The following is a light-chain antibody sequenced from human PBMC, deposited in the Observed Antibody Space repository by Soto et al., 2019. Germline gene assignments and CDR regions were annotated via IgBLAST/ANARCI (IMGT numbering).Light chain of an antibody. J-gene: IGKJ4*01. V-gene: IGKV3-20*01. Sequence: DIVLTQSPGTLSLSPGDRATLSCRASETVANNYLAWYLQKPGQAPSLLFFGASNRAAGIPDRFSGSGSGTDCTLTISRLEPEDFAVYYCQQYGSSLVTVGGGTRVEIK. CDR2: GAS. CDR3: QQYGSSLVT. CDR1: ETVANNY.